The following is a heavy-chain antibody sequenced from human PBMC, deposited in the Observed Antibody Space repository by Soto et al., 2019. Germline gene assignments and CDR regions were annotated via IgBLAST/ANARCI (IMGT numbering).Heavy chain of an antibody. CDR2: MNPNSGNT. CDR3: ARAGADYGDYVRYYYYMDV. D-gene: IGHD4-17*01. CDR1: GYTFTSYD. V-gene: IGHV1-8*01. J-gene: IGHJ6*03. Sequence: QVPLVQSGAEVKKPGASVKVSCKASGYTFTSYDINWVRQATGQGLEWMGWMNPNSGNTGYAQKFQGRVTMTRNTSISTAYMELSSLRSEDTAVYYCARAGADYGDYVRYYYYMDVWGKGTTVTVSS.